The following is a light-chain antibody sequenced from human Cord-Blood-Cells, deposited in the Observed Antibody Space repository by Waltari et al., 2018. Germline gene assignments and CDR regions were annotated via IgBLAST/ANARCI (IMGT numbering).Light chain of an antibody. CDR2: EDN. Sequence: NFMLTQPHSVSESPGKTVTISCTRSSGSIASNSVQWYQQRPGSSPTTVIYEDNQSPSGVPDRFAGAIDSSSNSASLTISGLKTEDEADYYCQSYDSSNQVFGGGTKLTVL. J-gene: IGLJ2*01. CDR3: QSYDSSNQV. V-gene: IGLV6-57*01. CDR1: SGSIASNS.